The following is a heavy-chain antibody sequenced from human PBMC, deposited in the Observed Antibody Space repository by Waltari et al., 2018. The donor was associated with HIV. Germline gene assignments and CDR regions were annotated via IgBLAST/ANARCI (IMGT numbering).Heavy chain of an antibody. CDR3: TRDWHGMDG. CDR1: GDSVSSNVAA. CDR2: THYNSKWYH. J-gene: IGHJ6*02. V-gene: IGHV6-1*01. Sequence: QVQLQQSGPGLVKSSQTLSLTCAISGDSVSSNVAAWTWIRQSPSRGLEWLGRTHYNSKWYHYYDVSVESRITINPDTSKNQFSLQLNYVTPEDTAVYYCTRDWHGMDGWGQGTTVTVSS.